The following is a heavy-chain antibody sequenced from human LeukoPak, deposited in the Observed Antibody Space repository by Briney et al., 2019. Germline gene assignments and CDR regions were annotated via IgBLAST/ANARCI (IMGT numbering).Heavy chain of an antibody. Sequence: GRSLRLSCAASGFTFSSYGMHWVRQAPGKGLEWVAVISYDGSNKYYADSVKGRVTISRDNSKNTLYLQMNSLRPEDAALYYCATRPASETYFGVFDYWGLGTLVTVSS. V-gene: IGHV3-30*03. D-gene: IGHD1-26*01. CDR1: GFTFSSYG. CDR2: ISYDGSNK. J-gene: IGHJ4*02. CDR3: ATRPASETYFGVFDY.